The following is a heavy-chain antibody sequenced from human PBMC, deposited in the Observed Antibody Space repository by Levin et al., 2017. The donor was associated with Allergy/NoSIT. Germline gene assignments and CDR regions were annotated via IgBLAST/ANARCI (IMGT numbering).Heavy chain of an antibody. CDR3: ARLDHIETLGVDS. Sequence: KASETLSLTCTVSGGSINSNGYYWAWIRRPPGEGLEWIASIYYIGATYYYYNPSLKSRVTISIDTSENQFSLRLNSVTAGDTAIYYCARLDHIETLGVDSWGQGTLVTVSS. CDR1: GGSINSNGYY. J-gene: IGHJ4*02. D-gene: IGHD5-12*01. CDR2: IYYIGATYY. V-gene: IGHV4-39*01.